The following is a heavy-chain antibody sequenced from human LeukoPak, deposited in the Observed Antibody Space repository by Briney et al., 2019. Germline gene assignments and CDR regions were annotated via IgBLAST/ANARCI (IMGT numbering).Heavy chain of an antibody. CDR3: ARDRQVHTSVDSVEY. CDR1: GFIFSDYY. V-gene: IGHV3-11*01. J-gene: IGHJ4*02. CDR2: TSSSGGAT. Sequence: GGSLRLSCAASGFIFSDYYMSWIRQVPGKGLEWVSYTSSSGGATYYAGFVKGRFTVSRDNAQNSLSLQMNSLRVEDTAVYYCARDRQVHTSVDSVEYWGQGALVTVSS. D-gene: IGHD5-12*01.